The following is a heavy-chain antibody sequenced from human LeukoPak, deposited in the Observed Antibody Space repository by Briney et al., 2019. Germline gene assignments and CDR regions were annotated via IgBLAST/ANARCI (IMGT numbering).Heavy chain of an antibody. CDR2: INYDGSNK. J-gene: IGHJ4*02. CDR1: GFTFSNYW. Sequence: GGSLRLSCAASGFTFSNYWMSWVRQAPGKGLEWVAFINYDGSNKYYADSVKGRFTISRDNSKNTLYLEINSLSADDTAVYYCATTDTTCYWGQGTLVTVSS. V-gene: IGHV3-30*02. CDR3: ATTDTTCY. D-gene: IGHD1-14*01.